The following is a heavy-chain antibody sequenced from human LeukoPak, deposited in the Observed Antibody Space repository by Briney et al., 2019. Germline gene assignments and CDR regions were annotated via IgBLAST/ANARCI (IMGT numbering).Heavy chain of an antibody. J-gene: IGHJ4*02. V-gene: IGHV3-48*04. CDR2: ISSSSTRI. CDR1: GFTFSSYS. CDR3: ARGKHDY. Sequence: GGSLRLSCAASGFTFSSYSMNWVRQAPGKGLEWVSYISSSSTRIYYTDSVKGRFTISRDNAKNSLYLQMSSLRAEDTAVYYCARGKHDYWGQGTLVTVSS.